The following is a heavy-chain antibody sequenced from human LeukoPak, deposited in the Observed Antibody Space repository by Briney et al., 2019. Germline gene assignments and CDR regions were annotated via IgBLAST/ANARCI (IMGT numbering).Heavy chain of an antibody. CDR2: IYSGNST. J-gene: IGHJ4*02. CDR3: ASTENTVTFPFDY. D-gene: IGHD4-17*01. CDR1: GFTVSSNY. Sequence: QTGGSLRLSCAASGFTVSSNYMSWVRQAPGKGLEWVSVIYSGNSTYYADSVKGRFTISRDDSKNTLYLQMNSLRAEDTSVYYCASTENTVTFPFDYWGQGTLVTVSS. V-gene: IGHV3-66*01.